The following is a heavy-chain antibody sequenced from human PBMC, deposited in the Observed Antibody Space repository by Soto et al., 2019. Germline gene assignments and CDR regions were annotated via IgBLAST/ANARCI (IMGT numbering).Heavy chain of an antibody. CDR1: GFTFSSYW. D-gene: IGHD3-22*01. CDR2: IKQDGSEK. Sequence: PGGPLRLSCAASGFTFSSYWMSWVRQAPGKGLEWVANIKQDGSEKYYVDSVKGRFTISRDNAKNSLYLQMNSLRAEDTAVYYCARDKFERVRYDSSGYYPFDYWGQGTLVTVSS. CDR3: ARDKFERVRYDSSGYYPFDY. J-gene: IGHJ4*02. V-gene: IGHV3-7*03.